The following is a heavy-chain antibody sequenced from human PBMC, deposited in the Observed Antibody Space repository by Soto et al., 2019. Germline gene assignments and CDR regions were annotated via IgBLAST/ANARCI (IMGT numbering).Heavy chain of an antibody. V-gene: IGHV1-3*01. CDR3: AASYSIINYFDY. Sequence: APVKASCKAPGYTFTSYAMHWVRQAPEQRLEWMGWINAGNGNTKYSQKFQGRVTITRDTSASTAYMELSSLRSEDTAVYYCAASYSIINYFDYWGQGTLVTVSS. CDR1: GYTFTSYA. CDR2: INAGNGNT. J-gene: IGHJ4*02. D-gene: IGHD6-13*01.